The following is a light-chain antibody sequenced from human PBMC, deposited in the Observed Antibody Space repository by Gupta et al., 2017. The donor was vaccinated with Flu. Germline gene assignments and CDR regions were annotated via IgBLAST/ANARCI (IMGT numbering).Light chain of an antibody. CDR3: HVWDSGSNHWV. CDR1: DIGRKV. V-gene: IGLV3-21*02. Sequence: SYSVTQTSSVSVAPGQTASMTCVGGDIGRKVLHRYLQKPGQAPMLVVYDDVDRPSGIPERCSGSSSDNTATLTISRVEVGDEADYYCHVWDSGSNHWVFGGGTKLTVL. CDR2: DDV. J-gene: IGLJ3*02.